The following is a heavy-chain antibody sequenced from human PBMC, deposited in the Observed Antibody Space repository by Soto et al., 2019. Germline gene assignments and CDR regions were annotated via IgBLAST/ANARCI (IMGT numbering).Heavy chain of an antibody. D-gene: IGHD1-20*01. J-gene: IGHJ4*02. V-gene: IGHV3-30*18. CDR2: ISYDGSNK. CDR3: AKVWGYNWNHVVPDLASPIDY. CDR1: GFTFSSYG. Sequence: QVQLVESGGGVVQPGRSLRLSCAASGFTFSSYGMHWVRQAPGKGLEWVAVISYDGSNKYYADSVKGRFTISRDNSKNTLYLQMHSLRSEDTAVYYCAKVWGYNWNHVVPDLASPIDYWGQGTLVTVSS.